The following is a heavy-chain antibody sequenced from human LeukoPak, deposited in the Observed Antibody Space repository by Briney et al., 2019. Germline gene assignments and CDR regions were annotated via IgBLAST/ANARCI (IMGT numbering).Heavy chain of an antibody. V-gene: IGHV3-23*01. CDR1: GFTFSSYG. Sequence: GGSLRLSCAASGFTFSSYGMNWVRQAPGKGLEWVSGISGSGGNRNYADSVKGRFAISRDNSRNTLYLQMSSLGAEDTAVYYCAKGHYHGGDYYYFDFWGQGTLVTVSS. J-gene: IGHJ4*02. CDR3: AKGHYHGGDYYYFDF. CDR2: ISGSGGNR. D-gene: IGHD2-21*01.